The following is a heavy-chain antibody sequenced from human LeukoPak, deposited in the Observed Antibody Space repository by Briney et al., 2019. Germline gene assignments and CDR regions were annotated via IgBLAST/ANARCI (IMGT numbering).Heavy chain of an antibody. V-gene: IGHV3-21*01. Sequence: AGGSLRLSCAASGFTFSGYSMNWVRQAPGKGLEWVSSISSSSSYIYYADSVKGRFTISRDNARNSLYLQMNSLRAEDTAVYYCARDGLAAATLHWCFDLWGRGTLVTVSS. CDR1: GFTFSGYS. J-gene: IGHJ2*01. CDR2: ISSSSSYI. D-gene: IGHD2-15*01. CDR3: ARDGLAAATLHWCFDL.